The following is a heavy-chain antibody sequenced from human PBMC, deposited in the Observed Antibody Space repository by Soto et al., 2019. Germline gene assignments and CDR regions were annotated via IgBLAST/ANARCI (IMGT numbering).Heavy chain of an antibody. Sequence: SETLSLTCAVYGGSFSGYYWSWIRQPPGKGLEWIGEINHSGSTNYNPSLKSRVTISVDTSKNQFSLKLRSVTAADTAVYYCARNSGYGYYYYYMDVWGKGTTVTVSS. CDR1: GGSFSGYY. V-gene: IGHV4-34*01. CDR2: INHSGST. CDR3: ARNSGYGYYYYYMDV. J-gene: IGHJ6*03. D-gene: IGHD5-12*01.